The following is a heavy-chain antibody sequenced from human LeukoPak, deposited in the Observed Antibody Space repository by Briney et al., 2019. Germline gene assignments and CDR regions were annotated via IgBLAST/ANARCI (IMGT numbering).Heavy chain of an antibody. CDR2: ISYDGSNK. CDR3: ARERCSSTSCYGGSDY. CDR1: GFTFSSYA. D-gene: IGHD2-2*01. J-gene: IGHJ4*02. V-gene: IGHV3-30*04. Sequence: GRSLRLSCAASGFTFSSYAMHWLRQAPGKGLEWVAVISYDGSNKYYADSVKGRFTISRDNSKNTLYLQMNSLRAEDTAVYYCARERCSSTSCYGGSDYWGQGTLVTVSS.